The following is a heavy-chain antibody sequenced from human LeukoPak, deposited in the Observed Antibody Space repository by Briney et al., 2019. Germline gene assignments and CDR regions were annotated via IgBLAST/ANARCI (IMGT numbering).Heavy chain of an antibody. J-gene: IGHJ4*02. CDR2: INPNSGGT. D-gene: IGHD2-15*01. CDR3: ARICSGGSCPTDY. V-gene: IGHV1-2*06. Sequence: ASVKVSXKASGYTFTGYYMHWVRQAPGQGLEWMGRINPNSGGTNYAQKFQGRVTMTRDTSISTAYMELSRLRSDDTAVYYCARICSGGSCPTDYWGQGTLVTVSS. CDR1: GYTFTGYY.